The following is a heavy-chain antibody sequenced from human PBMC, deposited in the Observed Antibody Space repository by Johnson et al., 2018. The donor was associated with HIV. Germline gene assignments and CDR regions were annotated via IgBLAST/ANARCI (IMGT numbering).Heavy chain of an antibody. CDR2: IKQDGSER. D-gene: IGHD3-10*01. CDR1: AFTFSNYW. J-gene: IGHJ3*02. Sequence: QLVESGGGLVQPGGSLRLSCAASAFTFSNYWMNWVRQAPGKGLEWVANIKQDGSERYYVDSVKGRFTISRDNSKNTLYLQMNSLRVEDTAVYYCASSYSESDAFDIWGQGTMVTVSS. V-gene: IGHV3-7*02. CDR3: ASSYSESDAFDI.